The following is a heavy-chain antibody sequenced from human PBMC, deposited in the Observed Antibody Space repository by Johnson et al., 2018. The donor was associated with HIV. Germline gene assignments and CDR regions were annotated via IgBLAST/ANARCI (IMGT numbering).Heavy chain of an antibody. V-gene: IGHV3-30-3*01. D-gene: IGHD3-16*01. Sequence: QVQLVESGGGVVQPGRSLRLSCAASGFTFSSYALHWVRQAPGKGLQWVAVISSDESNKYYADSVKGRFTISRDHSKNTLHLQMNSLRAADTAVYYCAKVMTASSVNSFGGVIDASDIWGQGTMVTVS. CDR3: AKVMTASSVNSFGGVIDASDI. CDR2: ISSDESNK. J-gene: IGHJ3*02. CDR1: GFTFSSYA.